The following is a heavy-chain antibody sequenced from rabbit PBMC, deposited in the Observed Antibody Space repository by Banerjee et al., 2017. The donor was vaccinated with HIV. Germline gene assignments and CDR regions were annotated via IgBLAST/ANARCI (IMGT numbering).Heavy chain of an antibody. J-gene: IGHJ3*01. Sequence: LVKPEGSLTLTCTASGFSFSNKYVMCWVRQAPGKGLEWIACINTNSGNAVYASWAKGRFTISKTSSTTVTLQMTSLTAADTATYFCARDRDGDAGYGSLALWGQGTLVTVS. CDR3: ARDRDGDAGYGSLAL. D-gene: IGHD7-1*01. CDR1: GFSFSNKYV. CDR2: INTNSGNA. V-gene: IGHV1S45*01.